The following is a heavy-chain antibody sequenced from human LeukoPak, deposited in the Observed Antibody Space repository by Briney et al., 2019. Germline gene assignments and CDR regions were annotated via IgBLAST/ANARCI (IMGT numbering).Heavy chain of an antibody. D-gene: IGHD3-16*01. CDR1: GGSISSYY. J-gene: IGHJ4*02. Sequence: TSETLSLTCTVSGGSISSYYWSWIRQPPRKGLEWIGYIYYSGSTNYNPSLKSRVTISVDTSKNQFSLKLSSVTAADTAVYYCARQWGYFDYWGRGTLVTVSS. V-gene: IGHV4-59*08. CDR3: ARQWGYFDY. CDR2: IYYSGST.